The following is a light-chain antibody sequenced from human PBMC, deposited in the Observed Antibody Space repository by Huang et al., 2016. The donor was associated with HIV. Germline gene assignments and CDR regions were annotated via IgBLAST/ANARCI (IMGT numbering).Light chain of an antibody. CDR1: QDISNY. CDR2: DAT. Sequence: DIQMTQSPSSLSASIGDRVTITCQASQDISNYLNWYQQKPGKGPKLLLYDATNSEAGVPSRFSGSGSGTDLTLTISRLQPEDFATYYCQQFDNVPYSFGQGTRLEIK. V-gene: IGKV1-33*01. J-gene: IGKJ2*03. CDR3: QQFDNVPYS.